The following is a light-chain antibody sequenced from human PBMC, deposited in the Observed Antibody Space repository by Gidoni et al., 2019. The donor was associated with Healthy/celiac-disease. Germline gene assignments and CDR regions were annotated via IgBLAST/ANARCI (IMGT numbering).Light chain of an antibody. V-gene: IGKV1-39*01. J-gene: IGKJ2*01. Sequence: IQMTHSPSSLSASVGDRVTITCRASQSISSYLNWYQQKPGKDPKLLIYAASSLQSGVPSRFSGSGSGTDFTLTISSLQPEDFATYYCQQSYSTPYTFGQGTKLEIK. CDR1: QSISSY. CDR3: QQSYSTPYT. CDR2: AAS.